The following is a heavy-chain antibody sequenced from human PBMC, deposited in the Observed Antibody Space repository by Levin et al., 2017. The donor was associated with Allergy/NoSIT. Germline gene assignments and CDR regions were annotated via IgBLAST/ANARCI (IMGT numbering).Heavy chain of an antibody. CDR1: GFTFSTHW. CDR2: INIDGTSI. J-gene: IGHJ3*02. CDR3: AREPPSAFDI. Sequence: AGESLKISCAASGFTFSTHWMHWVRQAPGKGLVWVSRINIDGTSIAYADSVKGRFTISRDNAKNMLYLQMNNLRAEDTAVYYCAREPPSAFDIWGQGTMVTVSS. V-gene: IGHV3-74*01. D-gene: IGHD2-2*01.